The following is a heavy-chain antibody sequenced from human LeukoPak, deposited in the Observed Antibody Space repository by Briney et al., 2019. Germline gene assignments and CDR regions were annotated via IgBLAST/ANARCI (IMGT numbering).Heavy chain of an antibody. CDR3: ARVVGTDEGADY. CDR1: GFTFRHYW. V-gene: IGHV3-7*04. Sequence: PGGSLRLSCAASGFTFRHYWMNWVRQASGKGLEWVANIKPDGSEKRYADSVKGRFTISRDNAENSLYLQMNSLRAEDTAVYYCARVVGTDEGADYWGQATLVTVSS. CDR2: IKPDGSEK. J-gene: IGHJ4*02. D-gene: IGHD1-7*01.